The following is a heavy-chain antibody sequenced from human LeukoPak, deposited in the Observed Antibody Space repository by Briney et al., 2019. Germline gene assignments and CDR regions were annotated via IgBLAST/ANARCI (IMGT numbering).Heavy chain of an antibody. J-gene: IGHJ4*02. V-gene: IGHV3-23*01. CDR1: GFTFGSYA. CDR2: ISGSGESS. Sequence: GGSLRLSCAASGFTFGSYALTWVRQAPGEGLEWISAISGSGESSYYGDSVRGRFTISRDNSKNTLYLQMNSLRAEDTAVYYCAKCRSLAVAATNYWGQGTLVTVSS. CDR3: AKCRSLAVAATNY. D-gene: IGHD6-19*01.